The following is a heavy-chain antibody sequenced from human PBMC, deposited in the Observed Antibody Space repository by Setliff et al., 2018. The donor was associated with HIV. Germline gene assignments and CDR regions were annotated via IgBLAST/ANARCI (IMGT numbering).Heavy chain of an antibody. J-gene: IGHJ3*02. D-gene: IGHD3-9*01. CDR3: ARGAERYFDWLSRSHDAFDI. Sequence: SETLSLTCTVSGDSISSDFYWGWIRQPPGKGLEWIGSIYHSGNTYYMPSLQSRVTISVDMSKNQFSLNLNSVTAADTAVYYCARGAERYFDWLSRSHDAFDIWGQGTMVTVSS. V-gene: IGHV4-38-2*02. CDR1: GDSISSDFY. CDR2: IYHSGNT.